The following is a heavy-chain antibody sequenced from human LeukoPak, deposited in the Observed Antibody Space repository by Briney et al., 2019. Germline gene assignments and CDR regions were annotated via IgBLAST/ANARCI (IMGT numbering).Heavy chain of an antibody. J-gene: IGHJ4*02. Sequence: GGSLRLSCAASGFTFSDYYRSWIRQAPGKGLEWVSYISSSGSTIYYADSVKGRFTISRDNAKNSLYLQMNSLRAEDTAVYYCARLEIVVPAANEPVDYWGQGTLVTVSS. CDR2: ISSSGSTI. CDR3: ARLEIVVPAANEPVDY. D-gene: IGHD2-2*01. CDR1: GFTFSDYY. V-gene: IGHV3-11*04.